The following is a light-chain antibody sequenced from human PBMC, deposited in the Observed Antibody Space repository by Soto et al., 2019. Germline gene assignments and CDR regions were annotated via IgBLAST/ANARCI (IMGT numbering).Light chain of an antibody. CDR2: DAS. CDR3: QQYGSSSWT. CDR1: QSVSSNY. J-gene: IGKJ1*01. V-gene: IGKV3D-20*01. Sequence: EIVLTQSPGTLSLSPGERATLSCRASQSVSSNYFAWYQQKPGLAPRLLIYDASYRANGIPDRFSGSGSGTDFTLTISRLEPEDFVVYYCQQYGSSSWTFGQGAKVDNK.